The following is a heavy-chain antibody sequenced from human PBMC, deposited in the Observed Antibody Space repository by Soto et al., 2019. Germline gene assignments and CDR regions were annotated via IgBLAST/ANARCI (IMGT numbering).Heavy chain of an antibody. CDR1: GDFINSDKYY. CDR3: XXLXXXATISYYFDF. D-gene: IGHD6-6*01. J-gene: IGHJ4*02. V-gene: IGHV4-39*01. CDR2: IYYRGNT. Sequence: QLQLQESGPGLVKPSETLSLTCSVSGDFINSDKYYWGWIRQPPGKGLEWIGSIYYRGNTYYNPSLQTRFTISLXKSTTQFSRXXNSVTAADSAVYFCXXLXXXATISYYFDFWGQGALVTVSS.